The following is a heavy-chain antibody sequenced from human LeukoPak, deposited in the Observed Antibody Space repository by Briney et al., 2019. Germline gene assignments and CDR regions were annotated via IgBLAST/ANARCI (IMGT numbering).Heavy chain of an antibody. Sequence: PGGSLRLSCAASGFTFSSYGMHWVRQAPGKGLEWVAFIRYDGSNKYYADSVKGRFTISRDNSKNTLYLQMNSLRAEDTAVYYCAKEDYYDSTDYWGQGTLVTVSS. CDR1: GFTFSSYG. V-gene: IGHV3-30*02. J-gene: IGHJ4*02. CDR2: IRYDGSNK. CDR3: AKEDYYDSTDY. D-gene: IGHD3-22*01.